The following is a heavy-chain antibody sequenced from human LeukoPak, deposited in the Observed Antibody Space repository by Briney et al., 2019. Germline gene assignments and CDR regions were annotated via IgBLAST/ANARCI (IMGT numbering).Heavy chain of an antibody. CDR1: GFTFSNAW. CDR3: ASVPFQDIVVVPAAGDY. V-gene: IGHV3-11*04. D-gene: IGHD2-2*01. J-gene: IGHJ4*02. CDR2: ISSSGSTI. Sequence: GGSLRLSCAASGFTFSNAWMSWVRQAPGKGLEWVSYISSSGSTIYYADSVKGRFTISRDNAKNSLYLQMNSLRAEDTAVYYCASVPFQDIVVVPAAGDYWGQGTLVTVSS.